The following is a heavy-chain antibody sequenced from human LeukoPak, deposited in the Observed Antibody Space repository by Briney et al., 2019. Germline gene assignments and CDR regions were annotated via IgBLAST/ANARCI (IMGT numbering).Heavy chain of an antibody. CDR3: ARGQGREQLVRAFDY. CDR2: INHSGST. V-gene: IGHV4-34*01. CDR1: GGSFSGYY. D-gene: IGHD6-6*01. Sequence: SETLSLTCAVYGGSFSGYYWSWIRQPPGKGLEWIGEINHSGSTNYNPSLKSRVTISVDTSKNQFSLRLSSVTAADTAVYYCARGQGREQLVRAFDYWGQGTLVTVSS. J-gene: IGHJ4*02.